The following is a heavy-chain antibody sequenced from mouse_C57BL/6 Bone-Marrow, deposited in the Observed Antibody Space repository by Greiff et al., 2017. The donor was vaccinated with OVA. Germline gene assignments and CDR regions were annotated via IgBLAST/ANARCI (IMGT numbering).Heavy chain of an antibody. CDR2: IYPRDGST. CDR1: GYTFTDHT. V-gene: IGHV1-78*01. CDR3: AREYYGSSYYFDY. D-gene: IGHD1-1*01. Sequence: VKLQESDAELVKPGASVKISCKVSGYTFTDHTIHWMKQRPEQGLEWIGYIYPRDGSTKYNEKFKGKATLTADKSSSTAYMQLNSLTSEDSAVYFCAREYYGSSYYFDYWGQGTTLTVSS. J-gene: IGHJ2*01.